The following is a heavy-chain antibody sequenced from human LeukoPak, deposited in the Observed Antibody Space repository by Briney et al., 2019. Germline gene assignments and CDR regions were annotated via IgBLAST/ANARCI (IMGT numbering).Heavy chain of an antibody. Sequence: SETLSLTCTVSGASISSYYWSWIRQPPGKGLEWIGYIYYSRSTNYNPSLKSRVTISVDTSKNQFSLKLSSVTAADTAVYYCARIHRYCSGGACYVLDNWGQGTLVAVSS. CDR1: GASISSYY. CDR2: IYYSRST. CDR3: ARIHRYCSGGACYVLDN. V-gene: IGHV4-59*01. J-gene: IGHJ4*02. D-gene: IGHD2-15*01.